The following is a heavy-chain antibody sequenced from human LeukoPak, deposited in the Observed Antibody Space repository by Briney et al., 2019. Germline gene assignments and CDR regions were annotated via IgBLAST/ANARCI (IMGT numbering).Heavy chain of an antibody. Sequence: ASVKVSRKASGGTFSSYAISWVRQAPGEGLEWRGGIIPIFGTATYAQKFQGRVTITTDESTSTAYIELSSLRSEDTAVYYCAVSYNSSPYYYYMVVGVKGTTVTVSS. J-gene: IGHJ6*03. CDR3: AVSYNSSPYYYYMVV. CDR1: GGTFSSYA. V-gene: IGHV1-69*05. CDR2: IIPIFGTA. D-gene: IGHD6-13*01.